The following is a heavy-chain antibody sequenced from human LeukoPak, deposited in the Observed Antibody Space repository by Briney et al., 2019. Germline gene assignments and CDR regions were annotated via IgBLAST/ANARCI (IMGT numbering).Heavy chain of an antibody. CDR1: GYSISSGYY. CDR2: IYHSGST. Sequence: PSETLSLTCSVSGYSISSGYYWGWIRQPPGKGLEWIAIIYHSGSTYYNPCLKSRVTISVDTSKNQFSLKLSSVTAADTAVYYCARWSYGSHLYYYYYMDVWGKGTTVTVSS. V-gene: IGHV4-38-2*02. D-gene: IGHD3-10*01. J-gene: IGHJ6*03. CDR3: ARWSYGSHLYYYYYMDV.